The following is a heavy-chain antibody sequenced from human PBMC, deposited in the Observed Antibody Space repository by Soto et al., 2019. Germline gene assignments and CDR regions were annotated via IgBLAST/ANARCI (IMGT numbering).Heavy chain of an antibody. CDR1: GGSISSYY. J-gene: IGHJ6*02. D-gene: IGHD1-20*01. V-gene: IGHV4-59*01. CDR2: IYYSGST. CDR3: AREGYNWNDPPNGMDV. Sequence: SETLSLTCTVSGGSISSYYWSWIRQPPGKGLEWIGYIYYSGSTNYNPSLKSRVTISVDTSKNQFSLKLSSVTAADTAVYYCAREGYNWNDPPNGMDVWGQGTTVTVSS.